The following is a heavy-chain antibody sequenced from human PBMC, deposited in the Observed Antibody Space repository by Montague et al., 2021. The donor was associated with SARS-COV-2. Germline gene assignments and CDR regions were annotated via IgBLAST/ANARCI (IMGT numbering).Heavy chain of an antibody. J-gene: IGHJ4*02. CDR2: IKEDGSVR. CDR1: GFPFSSQW. Sequence: SLRLSSSASGFPFSSQWMSLVRQAPGKGLEWVANIKEDGSVRQYADSVKGRFTISRDNAKNSLLLQMNSLRVEDTAVYYCSGGDFFDYWGQGTLVTVSS. D-gene: IGHD1-26*01. CDR3: SGGDFFDY. V-gene: IGHV3-7*01.